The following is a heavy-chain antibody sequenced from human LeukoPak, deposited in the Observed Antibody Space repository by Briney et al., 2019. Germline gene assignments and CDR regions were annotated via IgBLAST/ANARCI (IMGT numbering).Heavy chain of an antibody. CDR2: IYYSGST. V-gene: IGHV4-39*01. Sequence: PSETLSLTCTVSGGSISSSSYYWGWIRQPPGKGLEWIGSIYYSGSTYYNPSLKSRVTISVDTSKNQFSLKLSSVTAADTAVYYCARHYYDSTGYYFLGYYFDYWGQGTLVTVSS. CDR3: ARHYYDSTGYYFLGYYFDY. CDR1: GGSISSSSYY. J-gene: IGHJ4*02. D-gene: IGHD3-22*01.